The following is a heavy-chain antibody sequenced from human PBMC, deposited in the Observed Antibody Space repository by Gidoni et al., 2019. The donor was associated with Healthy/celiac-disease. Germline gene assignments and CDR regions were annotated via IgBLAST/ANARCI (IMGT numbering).Heavy chain of an antibody. V-gene: IGHV4-34*01. CDR3: ARGFYRTFLSAFDY. J-gene: IGHJ4*02. D-gene: IGHD3-16*02. CDR1: GGSFSGYY. Sequence: QVQLQQWGAGLLKPSETLSLTCAVYGGSFSGYYWSWIRQPPGKGLEWIGEINHSGSTNYNPSLKSRVTISVDTSKNQFSLKLSSVTAADTAVYYCARGFYRTFLSAFDYWGQGTLVTVSS. CDR2: INHSGST.